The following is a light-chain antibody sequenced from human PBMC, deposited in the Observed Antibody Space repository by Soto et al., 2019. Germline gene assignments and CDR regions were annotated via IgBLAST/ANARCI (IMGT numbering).Light chain of an antibody. CDR1: SSDVGGYNY. J-gene: IGLJ1*01. CDR3: CSYAGSYRGV. V-gene: IGLV2-11*01. Sequence: QSALTQPRSVSGSAGQSVTISCTGTSSDVGGYNYVSWYQQHPGKAPKLMIYDVSKRPSGVPDRFSGSKSGNTASLTISGLQAEDEADYYCCSYAGSYRGVFGTGTKVTVL. CDR2: DVS.